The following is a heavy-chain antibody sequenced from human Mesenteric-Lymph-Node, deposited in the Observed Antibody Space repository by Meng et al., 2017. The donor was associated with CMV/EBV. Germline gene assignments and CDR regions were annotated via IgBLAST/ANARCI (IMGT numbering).Heavy chain of an antibody. CDR1: GFTFSTYW. Sequence: GESLKISCAASGFTFSTYWMHWVRQAPGKGLVWVSRINSDDSSTNYADSVKGRFTISRDNAKNTLYLQMNSLRAEDTAVYYCARDHQASGSYSEYYYYGMDVWGQGTTVTVSS. D-gene: IGHD1-26*01. CDR3: ARDHQASGSYSEYYYYGMDV. CDR2: INSDDSST. J-gene: IGHJ6*02. V-gene: IGHV3-74*01.